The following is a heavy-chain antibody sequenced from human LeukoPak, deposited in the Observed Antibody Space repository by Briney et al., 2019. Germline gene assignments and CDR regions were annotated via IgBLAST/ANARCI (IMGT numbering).Heavy chain of an antibody. V-gene: IGHV3-23*01. CDR3: AKDRLLVRAVISDAFDI. D-gene: IGHD3-10*01. CDR1: GFTFNSNA. J-gene: IGHJ3*02. CDR2: IGGSGGTT. Sequence: PGGSLRLSCAASGFTFNSNAMSWVRQAPGKGLEWVSTIGGSGGTTAYADSVKGRFTISRDNPKNTLYLQMNSLRAEDTAVYYCAKDRLLVRAVISDAFDIWGQGTIVTVSS.